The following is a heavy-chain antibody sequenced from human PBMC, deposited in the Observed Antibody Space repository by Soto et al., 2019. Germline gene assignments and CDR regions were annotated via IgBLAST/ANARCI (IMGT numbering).Heavy chain of an antibody. CDR3: ARERVARIYYLAY. CDR1: GYTFTSYY. V-gene: IGHV1-46*01. J-gene: IGHJ4*02. Sequence: ASVKVSCKASGYTFTSYYMHWVRQAPGQGLEWMGIINPSGGSTSYAQKFQGRVTMTRDTSTSTVYMELSRLRSDDTAVYYCARERVARIYYLAYWGQGTLVTVSS. CDR2: INPSGGST. D-gene: IGHD6-19*01.